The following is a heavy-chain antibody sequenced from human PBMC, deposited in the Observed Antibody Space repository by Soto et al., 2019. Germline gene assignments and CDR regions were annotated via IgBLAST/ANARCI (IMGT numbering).Heavy chain of an antibody. D-gene: IGHD1-26*01. Sequence: PSETLSLTCTVSGGSISSYYWSWIRQPPGKGLEWIGYIYYSGSTNYNPSLKSRVTISVDTSKNQFSLRLSPVTAADTAVYYCARELGATTDYFDYWGQGTLVTVSS. V-gene: IGHV4-59*01. CDR2: IYYSGST. CDR3: ARELGATTDYFDY. J-gene: IGHJ4*02. CDR1: GGSISSYY.